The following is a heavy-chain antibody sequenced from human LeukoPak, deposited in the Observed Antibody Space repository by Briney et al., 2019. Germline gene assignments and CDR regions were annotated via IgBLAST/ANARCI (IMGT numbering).Heavy chain of an antibody. CDR3: ARDLDSNGWYGPIDY. CDR2: INPNSSGT. J-gene: IGHJ4*02. V-gene: IGHV1-2*02. CDR1: GYTFTSYY. D-gene: IGHD6-19*01. Sequence: ASVTVSCTASGYTFTSYYLHWVRQPPGQGLELKGWINPNSSGTNYAQKFQGRVTMTTDTSISTAYTELSRLRTDDNAAYYCARDLDSNGWYGPIDYWRQGTLVSVCS.